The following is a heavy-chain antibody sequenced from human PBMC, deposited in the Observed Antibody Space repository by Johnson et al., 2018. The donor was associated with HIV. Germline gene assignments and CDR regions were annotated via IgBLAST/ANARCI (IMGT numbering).Heavy chain of an antibody. J-gene: IGHJ3*02. D-gene: IGHD3-22*01. CDR2: IKSKTDGGTT. V-gene: IGHV3-15*01. CDR1: GFTFRNAW. CDR3: STSVAIFFLVILDGFDI. Sequence: VQVVESGGGLVKPGGSLRLSCAASGFTFRNAWMSWVRQAPGKGLEWVGRIKSKTDGGTTDYAAPVKGRFTISRDDSNTTLYLQMNSLKTEDTAVYYCSTSVAIFFLVILDGFDIWGQGTMVTVSS.